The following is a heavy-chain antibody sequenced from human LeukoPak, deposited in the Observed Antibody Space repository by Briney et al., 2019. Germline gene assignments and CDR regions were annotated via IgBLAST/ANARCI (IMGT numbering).Heavy chain of an antibody. CDR3: AKGTSSWHEFDY. D-gene: IGHD6-13*01. CDR2: ITWDAGSM. CDR1: GFTFDDYA. V-gene: IGHV3-43D*03. J-gene: IGHJ4*02. Sequence: GGALRLSCAASGFTFDDYAMHWVRQAPGKGLEWVSLITWDAGSMYYADSVKGRFTISRDNSKNSLYLQMNSLRAEDTALYYCAKGTSSWHEFDYWGQGTLVTVSS.